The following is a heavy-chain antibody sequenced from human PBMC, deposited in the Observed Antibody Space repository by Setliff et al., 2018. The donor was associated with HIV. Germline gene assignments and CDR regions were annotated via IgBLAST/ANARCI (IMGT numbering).Heavy chain of an antibody. D-gene: IGHD1-20*01. Sequence: PSETLSLTCAVYGGSFSGYSWIWIRQPPGKGLEWIGEINHSGSANYNPSLKSRVTISLDTSRNQFSLKLTSMTAADTSVYYCARVVKGYNWNYFDYWGQGTLVTVSS. J-gene: IGHJ4*02. CDR2: INHSGSA. V-gene: IGHV4-34*01. CDR3: ARVVKGYNWNYFDY. CDR1: GGSFSGYS.